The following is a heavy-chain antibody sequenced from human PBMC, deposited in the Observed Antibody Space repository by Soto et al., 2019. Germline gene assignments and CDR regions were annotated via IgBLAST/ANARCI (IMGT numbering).Heavy chain of an antibody. CDR1: GGSFSGYY. CDR2: INHSGNT. V-gene: IGHV4-34*01. CDR3: APGYFNWFDP. D-gene: IGHD6-13*01. J-gene: IGHJ5*02. Sequence: SETLSLTCAVYGGSFSGYYWSWIRQPPGKGLEWIGEINHSGNTNYNPSLKSRVTISIDTSKNQFSLKLSSVTAADTAVYYCAPGYFNWFDPWGQGTLVTVSS.